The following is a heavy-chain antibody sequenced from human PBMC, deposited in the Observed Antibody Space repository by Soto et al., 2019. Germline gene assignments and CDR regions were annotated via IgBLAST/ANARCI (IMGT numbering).Heavy chain of an antibody. Sequence: QLLESGGGLVQSGGSLRLSCAASGFTFGNFAMSWVRQAPGKGLEWVSGIGGRGTTFYADFVKSPFTFSRDNSKNTLHVQMDSLRAEDMAVYYCAKFRGMTYGEYHLEYWGQGTLVTVSS. CDR2: IGGRGTT. D-gene: IGHD4-17*01. CDR3: AKFRGMTYGEYHLEY. CDR1: GFTFGNFA. J-gene: IGHJ4*02. V-gene: IGHV3-23*01.